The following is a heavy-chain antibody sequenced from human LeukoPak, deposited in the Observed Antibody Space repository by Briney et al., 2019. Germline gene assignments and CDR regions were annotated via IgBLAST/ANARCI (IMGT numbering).Heavy chain of an antibody. V-gene: IGHV4-34*01. CDR3: ARGKDLTYYYGSGSLSVWFDP. Sequence: PSETLSLTCAVYGGSFSGYYWSWIRQPPGKGLEWIGEINHSGTTNYNPSLKSRVTISVDTSKNQFSLKLSSVTAADTAVYYYARGKDLTYYYGSGSLSVWFDPWGQGTLVTVSS. CDR1: GGSFSGYY. J-gene: IGHJ5*02. D-gene: IGHD3-10*01. CDR2: INHSGTT.